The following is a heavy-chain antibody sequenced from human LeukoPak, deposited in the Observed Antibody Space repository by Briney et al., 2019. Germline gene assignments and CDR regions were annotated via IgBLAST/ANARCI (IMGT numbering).Heavy chain of an antibody. J-gene: IGHJ4*02. CDR1: GFTFSNYC. CDR2: IKQDGSEK. CDR3: ARDRQIAY. V-gene: IGHV3-7*01. Sequence: GGSLRLSWAASGFTFSNYCLTWVRKAQGQGLEWVANIKQDGSEKHYVDSVKGRFTISRDNAKNSLYLQMNSLRAEDTAVYYCARDRQIAYWGQGTLVTVSS.